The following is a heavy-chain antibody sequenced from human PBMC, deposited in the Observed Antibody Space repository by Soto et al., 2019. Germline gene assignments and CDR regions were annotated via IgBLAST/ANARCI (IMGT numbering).Heavy chain of an antibody. CDR3: ARDIWGGPDG. V-gene: IGHV3-74*01. CDR1: GFTFSSYW. CDR2: ITNDGKSA. J-gene: IGHJ6*04. D-gene: IGHD3-3*01. Sequence: VQLVESGGGLVQPGGSLRLSCAASGFTFSSYWMQWVRQTPGKGLVWVGRITNDGKSAYYADSVKGRFTISRDNAKNTLYLQMNGVRDDDTSVFYCARDIWGGPDGWGKGTTVNVTS.